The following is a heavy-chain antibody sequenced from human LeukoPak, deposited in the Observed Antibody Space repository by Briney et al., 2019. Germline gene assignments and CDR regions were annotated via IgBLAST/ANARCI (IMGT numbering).Heavy chain of an antibody. J-gene: IGHJ4*02. D-gene: IGHD2-15*01. Sequence: GGSLRLSCVASGFTLSRYYMHWVRQVPGKGLVWVSCINGDGSSTKYADSVKGRFTISRDNAKNTLYLQVNSLRAEDTAVYYCAQGGSPGALDYWGRGTLVTVSS. CDR1: GFTLSRYY. V-gene: IGHV3-74*01. CDR3: AQGGSPGALDY. CDR2: INGDGSST.